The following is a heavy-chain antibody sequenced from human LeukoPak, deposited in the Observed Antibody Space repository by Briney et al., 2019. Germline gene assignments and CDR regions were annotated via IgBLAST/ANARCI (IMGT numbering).Heavy chain of an antibody. J-gene: IGHJ3*02. Sequence: ASVKVSCKASGYTFTGCYMHWVRQAPGQGLEWMGIINPSGGSTSYAQKFQGRVTMTRDMSTSTVYMELSSLRSEDTAVYYCASVDTAMVYDAFDIWGQGTMVTVSS. D-gene: IGHD5-18*01. V-gene: IGHV1-46*01. CDR2: INPSGGST. CDR3: ASVDTAMVYDAFDI. CDR1: GYTFTGCY.